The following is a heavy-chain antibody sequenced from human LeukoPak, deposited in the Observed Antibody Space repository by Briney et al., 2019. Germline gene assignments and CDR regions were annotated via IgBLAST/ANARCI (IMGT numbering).Heavy chain of an antibody. CDR1: GGSISSYY. Sequence: SETLSLTCTVSGGSISSYYWSWIRQPPGKGLEWIGYIYYSGSTNYNPSLKSRVTISVDTSKNQFSLKLSSVTAADTAVYYGARGGRYCSGGSCYSAFDIWGQGTMVTVSS. J-gene: IGHJ3*02. CDR2: IYYSGST. D-gene: IGHD2-15*01. V-gene: IGHV4-59*01. CDR3: ARGGRYCSGGSCYSAFDI.